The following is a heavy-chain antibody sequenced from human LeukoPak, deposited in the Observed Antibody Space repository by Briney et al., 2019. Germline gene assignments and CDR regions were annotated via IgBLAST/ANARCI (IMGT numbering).Heavy chain of an antibody. J-gene: IGHJ6*02. D-gene: IGHD3-3*01. CDR1: GGSFSGYY. V-gene: IGHV4-34*01. CDR3: ARGRKYYDFWSGYPDYYYYYGMDV. CDR2: INHSGST. Sequence: SETLSLTCAVYGGSFSGYYWSWIRQPPGKGLEWIGEINHSGSTNYNPSLKSRVTISVDTSKNQFSLKLSSVTAADTAVYYCARGRKYYDFWSGYPDYYYYYGMDVRGQGTTVTVSS.